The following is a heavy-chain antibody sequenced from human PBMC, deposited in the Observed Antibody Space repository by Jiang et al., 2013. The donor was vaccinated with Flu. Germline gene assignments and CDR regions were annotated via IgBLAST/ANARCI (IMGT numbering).Heavy chain of an antibody. J-gene: IGHJ6*03. V-gene: IGHV3-30*18. Sequence: PGKGLEWVAVISYDGSNKYYADSVKGRFTISRDNSKNTLYLQMNSLRAEDTAVYYCAKAGDIVVVPAAIRFPSDYYMDVWGKGTTVTVSS. CDR2: ISYDGSNK. D-gene: IGHD2-2*01. CDR3: AKAGDIVVVPAAIRFPSDYYMDV.